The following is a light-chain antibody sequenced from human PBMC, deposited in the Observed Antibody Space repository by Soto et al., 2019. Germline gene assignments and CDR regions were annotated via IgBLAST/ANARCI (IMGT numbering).Light chain of an antibody. V-gene: IGKV1-5*03. Sequence: DIQMTQSPSTLSASVGDRVPITCRASQSINTWLAWYQQKPGKAPKLLIYKASSLGSGVPSRFSGSGSGTEFTLPISSLQPDDFAIYYCQQYNSHSSYTFGQGTKREIK. CDR1: QSINTW. CDR2: KAS. CDR3: QQYNSHSSYT. J-gene: IGKJ2*01.